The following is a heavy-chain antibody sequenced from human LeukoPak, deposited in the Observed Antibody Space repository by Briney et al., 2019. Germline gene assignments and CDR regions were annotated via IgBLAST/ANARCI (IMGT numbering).Heavy chain of an antibody. CDR2: IYTSGST. CDR3: ARDNDFWSGYRYAFDI. D-gene: IGHD3-3*01. V-gene: IGHV4-4*07. CDR1: GGSISSYY. Sequence: SETLSLTXTVSGGSISSYYWSWIRQPAGKGLEWIGRIYTSGSTNYNPSLKSRVTMSVDTSKNQFSLKLSSVTAADTAVYYCARDNDFWSGYRYAFDIWGQGTMVTVSS. J-gene: IGHJ3*02.